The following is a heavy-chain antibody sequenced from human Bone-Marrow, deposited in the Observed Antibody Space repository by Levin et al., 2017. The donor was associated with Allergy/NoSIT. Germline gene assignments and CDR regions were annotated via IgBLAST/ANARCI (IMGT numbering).Heavy chain of an antibody. D-gene: IGHD6-13*01. CDR1: GFTFSDYG. V-gene: IGHV3-30*18. CDR2: ISYDGSNQ. Sequence: GGSLRLSCAAFGFTFSDYGMHWVRQAPGKGLKWVAVISYDGSNQYYSDSAKGRFTVSRDNSKNTLYLQMNSLRPEDTAVYYCGKPVVSQQLPDFWGQGTLVTVTS. CDR3: GKPVVSQQLPDF. J-gene: IGHJ4*02.